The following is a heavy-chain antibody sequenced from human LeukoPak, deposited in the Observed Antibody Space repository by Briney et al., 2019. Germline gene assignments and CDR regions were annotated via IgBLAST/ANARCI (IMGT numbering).Heavy chain of an antibody. J-gene: IGHJ5*02. CDR2: INPSGGST. D-gene: IGHD3-3*01. Sequence: ASVKVSCKASGYTFTSYYMHWVRQAPGQGLEWMGIINPSGGSTSYAQKFQGRVAMTRDTSTTTVYMELSSLRSEDTAVYYCARAQDPSNYDFWSGYSYNWFDPWGQGTLVTVSS. CDR1: GYTFTSYY. V-gene: IGHV1-46*01. CDR3: ARAQDPSNYDFWSGYSYNWFDP.